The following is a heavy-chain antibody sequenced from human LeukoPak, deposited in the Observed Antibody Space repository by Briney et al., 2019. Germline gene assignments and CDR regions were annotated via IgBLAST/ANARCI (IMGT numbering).Heavy chain of an antibody. CDR3: ARANTSGNYYFDS. J-gene: IGHJ4*02. D-gene: IGHD1-26*01. V-gene: IGHV3-21*01. CDR2: ISSSSSYI. CDR1: GFTFSSYA. Sequence: GGSLRLSCAASGFTFSSYAMSWVRQAPGKGLEWVSSISSSSSYIYYADAVKGRFTISRDNAKKSLYLQMNSLTVEDTAVYYCARANTSGNYYFDSWGQGTLVTVSS.